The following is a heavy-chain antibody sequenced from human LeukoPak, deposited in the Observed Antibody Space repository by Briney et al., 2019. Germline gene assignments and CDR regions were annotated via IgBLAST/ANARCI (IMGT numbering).Heavy chain of an antibody. D-gene: IGHD6-19*01. Sequence: GVLRLSCAASGFTFSSFNMSWVRQAPGKGLEWVSSISSTSTYIYDADSVKGRFTISRDSAKNSLYLQMNSLRAEDTAVCYCARVSYSSGWFFDYWGQGTLVTVSS. CDR2: ISSTSTYI. CDR3: ARVSYSSGWFFDY. CDR1: GFTFSSFN. V-gene: IGHV3-21*01. J-gene: IGHJ4*02.